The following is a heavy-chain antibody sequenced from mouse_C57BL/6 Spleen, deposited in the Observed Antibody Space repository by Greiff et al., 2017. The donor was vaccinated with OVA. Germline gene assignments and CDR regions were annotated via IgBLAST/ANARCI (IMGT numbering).Heavy chain of an antibody. Sequence: EVQLVESGEGLVKPGGSLKLSCAASGFTFSSYAMSWVRQTPEKRLEWVAYISSGGDYIYYADTVKGRITISRDNARNTLYLQMSSLKSEDTAMYYCTRESLYYDYYFDYWGQGTTLTVSS. D-gene: IGHD2-4*01. V-gene: IGHV5-9-1*02. CDR3: TRESLYYDYYFDY. J-gene: IGHJ2*01. CDR1: GFTFSSYA. CDR2: ISSGGDYI.